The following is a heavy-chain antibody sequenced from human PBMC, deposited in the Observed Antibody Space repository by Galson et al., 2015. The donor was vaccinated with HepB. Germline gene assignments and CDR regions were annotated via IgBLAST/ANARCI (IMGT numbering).Heavy chain of an antibody. CDR1: GFTFSNYG. V-gene: IGHV3-30*18. D-gene: IGHD6-19*01. Sequence: SLRLSCAASGFTFSNYGMHWVRQAPGKGLEWVAVISYDGSNKYYADSVKGRFTISRANSKNTLYLQMNSLRAEDTALYYCAKDPYLYSALAGTMAGFDYWGQGTLVTVSS. J-gene: IGHJ4*02. CDR3: AKDPYLYSALAGTMAGFDY. CDR2: ISYDGSNK.